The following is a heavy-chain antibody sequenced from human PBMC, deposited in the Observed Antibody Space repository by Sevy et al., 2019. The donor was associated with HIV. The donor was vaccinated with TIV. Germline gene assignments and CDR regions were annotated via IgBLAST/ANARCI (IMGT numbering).Heavy chain of an antibody. CDR1: GYTFTGYY. CDR3: TRSAAEAKNFYCGGDCYSDY. D-gene: IGHD2-21*02. V-gene: IGHV1-2*02. CDR2: INPKSGGT. Sequence: ASVKVSCKASGYTFTGYYLHWVRQAPGQGLEWMGWINPKSGGTNDAPKFQGRVTMPRDTSISTASMELCRLRSDDTAVYYCTRSAAEAKNFYCGGDCYSDYWGQGTLVTVSS. J-gene: IGHJ4*02.